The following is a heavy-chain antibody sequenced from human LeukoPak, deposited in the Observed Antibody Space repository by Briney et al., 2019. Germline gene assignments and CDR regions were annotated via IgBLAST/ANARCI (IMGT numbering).Heavy chain of an antibody. CDR1: GGSISSGSYY. J-gene: IGHJ3*02. V-gene: IGHV4-61*02. Sequence: SQTLSLTCTVSGGSISSGSYYWSWIRQPAGKGLEWIGRIYTSGSTNYNPSLKSRVTISVDTSKNQFSLKLSSVTAADTAVYYCARDAAYGSSSKGAFDIWGQGTMVTVSS. CDR2: IYTSGST. D-gene: IGHD6-6*01. CDR3: ARDAAYGSSSKGAFDI.